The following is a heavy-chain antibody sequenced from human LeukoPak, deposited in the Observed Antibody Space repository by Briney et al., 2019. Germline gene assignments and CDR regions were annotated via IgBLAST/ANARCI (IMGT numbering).Heavy chain of an antibody. Sequence: PGGSLRLSCAVSGFPFSNYWMSWVRQAPGKGLEWVANIKQDGSDRHYVDSVKGRFTISRDNAKNSLYLQMNSLRAEDTAAYYCARDSRTAPGTMDYWGQGTLVTVSS. D-gene: IGHD6-13*01. V-gene: IGHV3-7*01. CDR2: IKQDGSDR. CDR1: GFPFSNYW. J-gene: IGHJ4*02. CDR3: ARDSRTAPGTMDY.